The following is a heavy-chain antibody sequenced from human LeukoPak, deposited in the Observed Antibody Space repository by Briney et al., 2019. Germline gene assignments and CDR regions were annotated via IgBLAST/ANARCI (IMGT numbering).Heavy chain of an antibody. J-gene: IGHJ6*03. CDR1: GGTFSSYA. Sequence: SVKVSCKASGGTFSSYAISWVRQAPGQGLEWMGGIIPIFGTANYAQKFQGRVTITTDESTSTAYMELSSLRSEDTAVYYCAATVGVSLGYYYMGVWGRGTTVTVSS. V-gene: IGHV1-69*05. CDR3: AATVGVSLGYYYMGV. D-gene: IGHD4-23*01. CDR2: IIPIFGTA.